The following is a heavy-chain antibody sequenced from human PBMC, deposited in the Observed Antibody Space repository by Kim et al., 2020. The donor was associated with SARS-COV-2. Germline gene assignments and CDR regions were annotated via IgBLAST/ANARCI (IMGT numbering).Heavy chain of an antibody. J-gene: IGHJ4*02. CDR3: ASALGH. CDR2: YNSGRA. D-gene: IGHD3-16*02. V-gene: IGHV4-4*07. Sequence: YNSGRAKYNPTLQSRVTMSVDMSKNQFSLKLSSVTAADTAVYYCASALGHWGQGTLVTVSS.